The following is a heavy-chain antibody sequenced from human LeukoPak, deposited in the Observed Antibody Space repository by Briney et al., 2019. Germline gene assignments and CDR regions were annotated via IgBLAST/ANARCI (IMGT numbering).Heavy chain of an antibody. J-gene: IGHJ4*02. CDR3: VRDKQVGPSLLDY. V-gene: IGHV4-34*01. CDR1: GGSFSGYY. D-gene: IGHD1-26*01. Sequence: SETLSLTCAVYGGSFSGYYWSWIRQPPGKGLEWIGEINHSGSTNYNPSPKSQVTISVDTSKNQFSLKLSSVTAADTAVYYCVRDKQVGPSLLDYWGQGTLVTVSS. CDR2: INHSGST.